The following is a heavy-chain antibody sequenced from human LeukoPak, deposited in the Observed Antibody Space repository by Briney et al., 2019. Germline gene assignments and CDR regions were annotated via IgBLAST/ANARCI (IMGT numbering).Heavy chain of an antibody. CDR2: IYYSGST. CDR1: GGSISSGGYY. V-gene: IGHV4-31*03. Sequence: NPSQTLSLTCTVSGGSISSGGYYWSWIRQHPGKGLEWIGYIYYSGSTYYNPSLKSRVTISVDTSKNQFSLKLSSVTAADTAVYYCARNIQIFGVVKASLPDYWGQGTLVTVSS. D-gene: IGHD3-3*01. J-gene: IGHJ4*02. CDR3: ARNIQIFGVVKASLPDY.